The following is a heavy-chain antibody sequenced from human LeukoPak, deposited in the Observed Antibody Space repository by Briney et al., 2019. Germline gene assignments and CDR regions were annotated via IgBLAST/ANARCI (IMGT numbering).Heavy chain of an antibody. CDR1: GFTFDDYA. CDR3: AEGLGIGYCSSTSCSEYFQH. Sequence: GGSLRLSCAASGFTFDDYAMHWVRQAPGKGLEWVSGISWNSGSIGYADSVKGRFTISRDNAKNSLYLQMNSLRAEDTAVYYCAEGLGIGYCSSTSCSEYFQHWGQGTLVTVSS. J-gene: IGHJ1*01. V-gene: IGHV3-9*01. D-gene: IGHD2-2*01. CDR2: ISWNSGSI.